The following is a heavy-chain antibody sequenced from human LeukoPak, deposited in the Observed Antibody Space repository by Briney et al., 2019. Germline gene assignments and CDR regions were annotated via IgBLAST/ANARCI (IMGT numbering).Heavy chain of an antibody. CDR2: IYHSGST. J-gene: IGHJ4*02. CDR3: ARARNDTLNGYYSFDY. V-gene: IGHV4-4*02. D-gene: IGHD3-9*01. Sequence: SETLSLTCAVSSGSISSSNWWSWVGQPPGKGLQWIGEIYHSGSTNYNPSLNSRVTISVDKSKNQFSLTLSCVTAADTAVYYCARARNDTLNGYYSFDYWGQGTLVTVSS. CDR1: SGSISSSNW.